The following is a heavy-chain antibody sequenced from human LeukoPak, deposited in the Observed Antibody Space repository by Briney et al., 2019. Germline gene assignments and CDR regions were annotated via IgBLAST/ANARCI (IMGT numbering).Heavy chain of an antibody. J-gene: IGHJ4*02. CDR1: GYSFTTNW. V-gene: IGHV5-51*01. Sequence: GESLKISCKGSGYSFTTNWIGWVRQLPGKGLEWMGIIYPGDSDTKYSPSFQGQVTISADKSISTAYLQWSSLKASDTAMYYCARTITMVRGVIIYPNYFDYWGQGTLLTVSS. CDR3: ARTITMVRGVIIYPNYFDY. D-gene: IGHD3-10*01. CDR2: IYPGDSDT.